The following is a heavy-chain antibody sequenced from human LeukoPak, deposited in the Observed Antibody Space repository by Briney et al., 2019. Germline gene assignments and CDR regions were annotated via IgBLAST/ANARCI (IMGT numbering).Heavy chain of an antibody. J-gene: IGHJ4*02. Sequence: GSLRLSCAASGFTVSSNYMSWVRQAPGKGLEWVSVIYGGGSTYYADSVKGRFTISRDISKNTLYLQMNSLSAEDTAVYYCARGNWNYPFGYWGQGTLVTVSS. CDR2: IYGGGST. CDR1: GFTVSSNY. D-gene: IGHD1-7*01. CDR3: ARGNWNYPFGY. V-gene: IGHV3-53*01.